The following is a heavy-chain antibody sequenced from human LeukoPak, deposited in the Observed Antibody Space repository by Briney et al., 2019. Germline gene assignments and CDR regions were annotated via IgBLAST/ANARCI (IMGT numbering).Heavy chain of an antibody. CDR3: ARHTSGSSRLFDY. J-gene: IGHJ4*02. Sequence: SETLSLTCTVSAGSFSSSGYYWGWIRQPPGKGLEWIGSIYYSGSTYYNPSLKSRVTISVDTSKNQFSLKPSSVTATDTAVYYCARHTSGSSRLFDYWGQGTLVTVSS. V-gene: IGHV4-39*01. CDR2: IYYSGST. CDR1: AGSFSSSGYY. D-gene: IGHD5-12*01.